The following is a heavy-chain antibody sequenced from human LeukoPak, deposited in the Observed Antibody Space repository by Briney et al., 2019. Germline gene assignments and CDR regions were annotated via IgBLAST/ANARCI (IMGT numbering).Heavy chain of an antibody. CDR1: GGTFSSYA. CDR3: ARHSFVYDILTGHQRSLDY. J-gene: IGHJ4*02. D-gene: IGHD3-9*01. V-gene: IGHV1-69*06. Sequence: SVKASCKASGGTFSSYAISWVRQAPGQGLEWMGGIIPIFGTANYAQKFQGRVTITADKSTSTAYMELSSLRSEDTAVYYCARHSFVYDILTGHQRSLDYWGQGTLVTVSS. CDR2: IIPIFGTA.